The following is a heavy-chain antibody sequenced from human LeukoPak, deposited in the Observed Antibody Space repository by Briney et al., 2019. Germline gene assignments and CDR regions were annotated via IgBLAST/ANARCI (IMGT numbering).Heavy chain of an antibody. CDR3: ARDYYGGNSEVISWHFDL. V-gene: IGHV3-66*01. D-gene: IGHD4-23*01. CDR2: MYSGGST. J-gene: IGHJ2*01. CDR1: GFTVSSSY. Sequence: PGGSLRLSCAASGFTVSSSYMNWVRQAPGKGLEWVSVMYSGGSTFYGDSVKGRFTISRDNSMNTLYLQMNSLRAEDTAVYYCARDYYGGNSEVISWHFDLWGRGTLVSVSS.